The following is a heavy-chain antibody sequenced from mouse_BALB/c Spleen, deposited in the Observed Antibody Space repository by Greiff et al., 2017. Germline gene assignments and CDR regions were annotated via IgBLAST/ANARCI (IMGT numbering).Heavy chain of an antibody. CDR3: ARDGNGYYGYAMDY. D-gene: IGHD2-3*01. CDR1: GFSLTSYG. J-gene: IGHJ4*01. Sequence: VQGVESGPGLVAPSQSLSITCTVSGFSLTSYGVHWVRQPPGKGLEWLGVIWAGGSTNYNSALMSRLSISKDNSKSQVFLKMNSLQTDDTAMYYCARDGNGYYGYAMDYWGQGTSVTVSS. CDR2: IWAGGST. V-gene: IGHV2-9*02.